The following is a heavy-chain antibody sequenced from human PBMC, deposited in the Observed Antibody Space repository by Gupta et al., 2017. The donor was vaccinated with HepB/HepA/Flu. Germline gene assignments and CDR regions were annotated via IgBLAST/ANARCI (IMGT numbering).Heavy chain of an antibody. J-gene: IGHJ4*02. CDR2: IKQDGSER. CDR1: GFTFSNYW. CDR3: ARDIDY. Sequence: EVQLVESGGGLVQPGGSLRLSCAASGFTFSNYWMSWVRQAPGKGLEWVANIKQDGSERYYVDSLKGRFTISRDNAKNSLFLQMNSLRVEDTAVYYCARDIDYWGQGTLVTASS. V-gene: IGHV3-7*01.